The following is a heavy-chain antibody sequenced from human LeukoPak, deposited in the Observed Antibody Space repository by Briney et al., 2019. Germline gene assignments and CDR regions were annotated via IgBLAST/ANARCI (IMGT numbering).Heavy chain of an antibody. CDR2: IYSTGSS. D-gene: IGHD6-19*01. CDR3: ARSHSSGWSEAWFDP. Sequence: SETLSLTCTLSGGSIGSSSYYWGWLRQPPGKGLERIGSIYSTGSSYYNPSLKSRVTISVDTSKDQFSLKLNSVTAADTAIYYCARSHSSGWSEAWFDPWGQGTLVTVSS. V-gene: IGHV4-39*01. J-gene: IGHJ5*02. CDR1: GGSIGSSSYY.